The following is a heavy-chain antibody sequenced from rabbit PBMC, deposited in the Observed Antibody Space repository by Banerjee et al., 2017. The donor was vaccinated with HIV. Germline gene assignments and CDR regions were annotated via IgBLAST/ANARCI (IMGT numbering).Heavy chain of an antibody. Sequence: QEQLVESGGGLVKPEGSLTLTCTASGFSFSSSYWICWVRQAPGKGLEWIACIYAGSSGSTDYAIWAKGRFTISKTSSTTVTLHMTSLTAADTATYFCARMLSNNYGMDLWGPGTLVTVS. CDR2: IYAGSSGST. CDR1: GFSFSSSYW. J-gene: IGHJ6*01. V-gene: IGHV1S45*01. CDR3: ARMLSNNYGMDL.